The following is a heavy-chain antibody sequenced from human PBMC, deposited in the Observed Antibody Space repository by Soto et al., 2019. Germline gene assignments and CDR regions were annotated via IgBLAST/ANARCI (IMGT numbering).Heavy chain of an antibody. D-gene: IGHD6-19*01. CDR2: TYYRSKWYN. CDR3: GRGGAVAGSFDY. CDR1: GDSVSSNSAA. V-gene: IGHV6-1*01. J-gene: IGHJ4*02. Sequence: QVQLQQSGPGLVKPSQTLSLTCAISGDSVSSNSAAWNWIRQSPSRGLEWLGRTYYRSKWYNDYAVSVKSRITLNPDTSKNQFSLHLNSVTPEDTAMYYCGRGGAVAGSFDYWGQGTLVIVSS.